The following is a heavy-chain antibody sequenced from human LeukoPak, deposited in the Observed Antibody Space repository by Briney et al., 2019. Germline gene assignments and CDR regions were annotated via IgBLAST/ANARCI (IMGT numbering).Heavy chain of an antibody. CDR2: IYSGGST. CDR1: GITLSNYG. V-gene: IGHV3-66*01. CDR3: ARLPKYYYDSSGYYYDDY. Sequence: PGGSLRLSCAVSGITLSNYGMSWVRQAPGKGLEWVSVIYSGGSTYYADSVKGRFTISRDNSKNTLYLQMNSLRAEDTAVYYCARLPKYYYDSSGYYYDDYWGQGTLVTVSS. D-gene: IGHD3-22*01. J-gene: IGHJ4*02.